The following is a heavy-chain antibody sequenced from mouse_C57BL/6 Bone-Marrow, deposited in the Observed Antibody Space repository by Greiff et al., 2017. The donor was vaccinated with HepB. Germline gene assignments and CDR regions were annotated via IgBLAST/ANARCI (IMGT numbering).Heavy chain of an antibody. Sequence: EVQLQQSGPELVKPGASVKISCKASGYTFTDYYMNWVKQSQGKSLEWIGDINPNNGGTSYNQKFKGKATLTVDKSSSTAYMELRSLTSEDSAVYYCARLRPDYWGQGTTLTVSS. CDR1: GYTFTDYY. V-gene: IGHV1-26*01. CDR3: ARLRPDY. D-gene: IGHD2-12*01. J-gene: IGHJ2*01. CDR2: INPNNGGT.